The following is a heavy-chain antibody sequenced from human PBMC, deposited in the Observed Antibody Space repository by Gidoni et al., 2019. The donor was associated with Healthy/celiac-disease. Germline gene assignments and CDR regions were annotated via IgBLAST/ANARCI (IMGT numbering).Heavy chain of an antibody. D-gene: IGHD2-15*01. CDR1: GGSFSGYY. V-gene: IGHV4-34*01. J-gene: IGHJ4*02. CDR3: ARGRSPVVVVAAASVVWDY. CDR2: INHSGST. Sequence: QVQLQQWGAGLLKPSETLSLTCAVYGGSFSGYYWSWIRQPPGKGLEWIGEINHSGSTNYNPSLKSRVTISVDTSKNQFSLKLSSVTAADTAVYYCARGRSPVVVVAAASVVWDYWGQGTLVTVSS.